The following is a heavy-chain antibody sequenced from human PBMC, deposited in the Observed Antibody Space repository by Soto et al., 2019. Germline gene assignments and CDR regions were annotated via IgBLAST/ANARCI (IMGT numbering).Heavy chain of an antibody. CDR3: AREGSRYRDAFDI. D-gene: IGHD1-20*01. Sequence: SETLSLTCAVSGCSISSGGYYWSWIRQHPGKGLEWIGYIYYSGSTYYNPSLKSRVTISVDTSKNQFSLKLSSVTAADTAVYYCAREGSRYRDAFDIWGQGTMVTVSS. J-gene: IGHJ3*02. V-gene: IGHV4-31*11. CDR1: GCSISSGGYY. CDR2: IYYSGST.